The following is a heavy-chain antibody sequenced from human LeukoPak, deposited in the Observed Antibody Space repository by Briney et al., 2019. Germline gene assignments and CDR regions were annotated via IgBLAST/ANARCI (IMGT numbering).Heavy chain of an antibody. V-gene: IGHV4-34*01. Sequence: PSETLSLTSAVYGGSFSGYYWSWIRQPPGKGLEWIGEINHSGSTNYNPSLKSRVTISVDTSKNQFSLKLNSVTAADTAVYYCARGYCSGGSCYSLHYYYYMDVWGKGTTVTVSS. J-gene: IGHJ6*03. CDR1: GGSFSGYY. CDR2: INHSGST. CDR3: ARGYCSGGSCYSLHYYYYMDV. D-gene: IGHD2-15*01.